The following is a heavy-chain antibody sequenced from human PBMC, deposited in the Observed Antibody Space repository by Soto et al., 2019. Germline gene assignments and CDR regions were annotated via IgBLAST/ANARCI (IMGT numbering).Heavy chain of an antibody. J-gene: IGHJ2*01. D-gene: IGHD2-15*01. CDR2: IYYSGST. Sequence: SETLSLTCTVSGGSSISSSYYWGWIRKPPGKGLEWIGSIYYSGSTYYNPSLKSRVTISVDTSKNQFSLKLSSVTAADTAVYYCARQGDIVVMGTHWYFDLWGRGTLVTVSS. V-gene: IGHV4-39*01. CDR3: ARQGDIVVMGTHWYFDL. CDR1: GGSSISSSYY.